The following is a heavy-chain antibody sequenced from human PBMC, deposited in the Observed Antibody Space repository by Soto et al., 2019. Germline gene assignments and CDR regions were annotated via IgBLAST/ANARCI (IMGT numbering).Heavy chain of an antibody. D-gene: IGHD3-10*01. CDR3: AREVGWFGELTKGLCCFDP. CDR2: IIPIFGTA. J-gene: IGHJ5*02. V-gene: IGHV1-69*01. CDR1: GGTFSSYA. Sequence: QVQLVQSGAEVKKPGSSVKVSCKASGGTFSSYAISWVRQAPGQGLERMGGIIPIFGTANYAQKFQGRVTITADESTSNAYRELSSLRSEATAVYYCAREVGWFGELTKGLCCFDPWGQGTLVTDS.